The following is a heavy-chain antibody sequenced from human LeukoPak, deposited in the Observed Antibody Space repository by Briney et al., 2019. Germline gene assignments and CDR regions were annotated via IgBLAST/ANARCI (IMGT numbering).Heavy chain of an antibody. V-gene: IGHV4-59*01. Sequence: SETLSLTCTVSGGSISSYYWSWIRQPPGKGLEWIGYIYYSGSTNYNPSLKSRVTISVDTSKNQFSLKLSSVTAADTAVYYCARVSRTYYDFWSGYSDYYYYMDVWGKGTTVTVSS. D-gene: IGHD3-3*01. CDR3: ARVSRTYYDFWSGYSDYYYYMDV. CDR2: IYYSGST. J-gene: IGHJ6*03. CDR1: GGSISSYY.